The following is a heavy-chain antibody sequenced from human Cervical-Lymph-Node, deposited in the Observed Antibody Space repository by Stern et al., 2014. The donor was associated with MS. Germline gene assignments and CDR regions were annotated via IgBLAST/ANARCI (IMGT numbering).Heavy chain of an antibody. Sequence: ESGPTLVKPTQTLTLTCTFSGFSLSTSGVGVAWIRQPPGKALEWLALIYWDDDRRYSPSLKSRLTLAKDTPKNQVVLTLANMDPVDTGTYFCAHIRSGSYFYWGPGTLVTVSS. V-gene: IGHV2-5*02. D-gene: IGHD3-10*01. J-gene: IGHJ4*02. CDR3: AHIRSGSYFY. CDR2: IYWDDDR. CDR1: GFSLSTSGVG.